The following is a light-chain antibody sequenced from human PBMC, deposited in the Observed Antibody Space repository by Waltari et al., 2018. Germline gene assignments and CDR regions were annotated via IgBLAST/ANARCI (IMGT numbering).Light chain of an antibody. CDR2: PVY. V-gene: IGKV1-17*03. Sequence: DIQMTQSPAAMSAYVGDRVTITCRASQAINIFLDWFQQKPGKVPERLVSPVYTVPSGVPPRFSGSGSGTEFTLNISNIQHEDSATYYCLQHHTFPWTFGQGTKVEIK. CDR1: QAINIF. J-gene: IGKJ1*01. CDR3: LQHHTFPWT.